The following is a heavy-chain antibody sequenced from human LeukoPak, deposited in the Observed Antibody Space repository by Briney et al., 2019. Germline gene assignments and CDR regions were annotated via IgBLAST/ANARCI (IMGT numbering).Heavy chain of an antibody. Sequence: SETLSLTCTVSGGSISSYYWSWIRQPPVKGLEWIGYIYYSGSTNYNPSLKSRVTISVDTSKNQFSLKLSSVTAADTAVYYCAGYIVGATEPGVSFDYWGQGTLVTVSS. J-gene: IGHJ4*02. V-gene: IGHV4-59*08. CDR2: IYYSGST. D-gene: IGHD1-26*01. CDR3: AGYIVGATEPGVSFDY. CDR1: GGSISSYY.